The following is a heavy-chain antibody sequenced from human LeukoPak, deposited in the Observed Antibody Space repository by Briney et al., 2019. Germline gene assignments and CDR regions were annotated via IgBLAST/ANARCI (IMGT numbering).Heavy chain of an antibody. CDR1: GGSISSYY. Sequence: SETLSLTCTVSGGSISSYYWSWIRQSAGKGLEWIGRIYASGSTNYNPSLKSRVTMSVDTSKNQFSLKLSSVTAADTAVYYCARVDREAAAGVDYWGQGTLVTVSS. CDR3: ARVDREAAAGVDY. V-gene: IGHV4-4*07. D-gene: IGHD6-13*01. J-gene: IGHJ4*02. CDR2: IYASGST.